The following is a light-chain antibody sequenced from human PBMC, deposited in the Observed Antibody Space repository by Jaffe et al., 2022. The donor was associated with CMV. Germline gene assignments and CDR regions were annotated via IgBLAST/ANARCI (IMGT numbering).Light chain of an antibody. CDR1: QSVSTY. J-gene: IGKJ4*01. V-gene: IGKV3-11*01. CDR2: DAS. CDR3: QQRANWPTT. Sequence: VLTQSPATLSLSPGERATLSCRASQSVSTYLAWYQQKPGQAPRLLIYDASHRAAGVPARFSGSGSGTDLTLTISSLETEDFAIYYCQQRANWPTTFGGGTKVEIK.